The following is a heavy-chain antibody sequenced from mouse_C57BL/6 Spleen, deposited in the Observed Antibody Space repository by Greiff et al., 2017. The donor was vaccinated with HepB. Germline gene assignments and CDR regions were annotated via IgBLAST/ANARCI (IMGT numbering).Heavy chain of an antibody. CDR3: AMIYYDYGGAY. CDR2: IYPGDGDT. D-gene: IGHD2-4*01. V-gene: IGHV1-82*01. CDR1: GYAFSSSW. J-gene: IGHJ3*01. Sequence: QVQLQQSGPELVKPGASVKISCKASGYAFSSSWMNWVKQRPGKGLEWIGRIYPGDGDTNYNGKFKGKATLTADKSSSTAYMQLSSLTSKDSAVYFCAMIYYDYGGAYWGQGTLVTVSA.